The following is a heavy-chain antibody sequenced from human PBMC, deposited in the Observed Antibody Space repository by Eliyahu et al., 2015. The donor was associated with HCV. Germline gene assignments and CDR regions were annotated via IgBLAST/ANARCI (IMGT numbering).Heavy chain of an antibody. Sequence: EVQLVETGGGLIQPGGSLRLSCAASGFPVSSNYMSWVRQAPGKGLEWVSVIYSGGSTYYADSVKGRFTISRDNSKNTLYLQMNSLRAEDTAVYYCAREYYYDSSGFYWFDPWGQGTLVTVSS. CDR3: AREYYYDSSGFYWFDP. V-gene: IGHV3-53*02. CDR2: IYSGGST. J-gene: IGHJ5*02. D-gene: IGHD3-22*01. CDR1: GFPVSSNY.